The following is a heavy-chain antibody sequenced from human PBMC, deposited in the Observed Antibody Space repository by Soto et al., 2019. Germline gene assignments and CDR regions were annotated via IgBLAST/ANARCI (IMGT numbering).Heavy chain of an antibody. J-gene: IGHJ6*02. CDR1: GYTFTSYA. CDR3: ARDHDPWFYYGMDV. D-gene: IGHD3-10*01. CDR2: INAGNGNT. V-gene: IGHV1-3*01. Sequence: GASVKVSCKASGYTFTSYAMHWVRQAPGQRLEWMGWINAGNGNTKYSQKFQGRVTITRDTSASTAYMELSSLRSEDTAVYYCARDHDPWFYYGMDVWGQGTTVTVS.